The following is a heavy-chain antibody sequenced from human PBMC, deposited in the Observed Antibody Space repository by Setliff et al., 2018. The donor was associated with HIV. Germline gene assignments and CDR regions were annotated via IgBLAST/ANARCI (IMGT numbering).Heavy chain of an antibody. CDR3: AKDRGEVPTAFFDY. CDR1: GFTFSTYA. V-gene: IGHV3-23*01. D-gene: IGHD2-2*01. J-gene: IGHJ4*02. CDR2: ISGSGTSI. Sequence: GGSLRLSCTASGFTFSTYAMSWVRQAPTKGLEWVSTISGSGTSIYHADSVKGRFTISRDNSKNTIYLQMNSLRAEDTAVYYCAKDRGEVPTAFFDYWGQGTLVTVSS.